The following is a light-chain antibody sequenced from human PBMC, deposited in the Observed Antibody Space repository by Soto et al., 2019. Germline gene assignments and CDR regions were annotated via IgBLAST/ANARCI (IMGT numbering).Light chain of an antibody. J-gene: IGKJ5*01. Sequence: EIVMTQSPATLSVSPGERATLSCRASQSVSSNLAWYQQKPGQAPRLLIYGASTRATGIPARFSGSGSGTEFTLTISNLQSEDFAVYYCQQYSNWPPITFGQGTRLEIK. V-gene: IGKV3-15*01. CDR3: QQYSNWPPIT. CDR2: GAS. CDR1: QSVSSN.